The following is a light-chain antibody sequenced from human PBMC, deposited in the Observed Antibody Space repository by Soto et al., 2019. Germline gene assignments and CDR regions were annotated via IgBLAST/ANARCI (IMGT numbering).Light chain of an antibody. Sequence: DIVMTQSPLSLPVTPGEPASISCRSSQSLLHSNGYNYLDWYLQKPGQSPQLLIYLGSNRASGVPDRFSGTGSGTDFTLNISRVEADDVGVYYCMRALPTPLTFGGGTKVEIK. CDR3: MRALPTPLT. CDR2: LGS. CDR1: QSLLHSNGYNY. V-gene: IGKV2-28*01. J-gene: IGKJ4*01.